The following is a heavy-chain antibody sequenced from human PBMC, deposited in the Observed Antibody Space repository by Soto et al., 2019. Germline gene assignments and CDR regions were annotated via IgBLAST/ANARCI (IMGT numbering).Heavy chain of an antibody. V-gene: IGHV5-51*01. CDR2: IYPGDSDT. Sequence: PGASLKISCKGSGYSFTSYWIGWVRQMPGKGLEWMGIIYPGDSDTRYSPSFQGQVTISADKSISTAYLQWSSLKASDTAMYYCARERGSGSYYPQYYYYGMDVWGQGTTVTVSS. CDR3: ARERGSGSYYPQYYYYGMDV. D-gene: IGHD3-10*01. CDR1: GYSFTSYW. J-gene: IGHJ6*02.